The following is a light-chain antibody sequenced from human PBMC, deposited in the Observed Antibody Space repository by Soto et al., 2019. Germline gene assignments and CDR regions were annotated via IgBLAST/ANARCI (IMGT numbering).Light chain of an antibody. CDR3: QQDYGPATWT. V-gene: IGKV4-1*01. J-gene: IGKJ1*01. Sequence: DIVMTQSPDSLAVSLGERATINCKSSQSVLYSSNNKNYLAWYQQKPGQPPKLLIYWASTRESGVPDRFSGSGSGTDCPLTISSVQAAAVGVYCCQQDYGPATWTFGQGTKVEIK. CDR1: QSVLYSSNNKNY. CDR2: WAS.